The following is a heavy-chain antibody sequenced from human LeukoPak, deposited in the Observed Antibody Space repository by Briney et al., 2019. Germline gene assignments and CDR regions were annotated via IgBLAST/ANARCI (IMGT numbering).Heavy chain of an antibody. CDR2: INHNGYT. CDR3: ARAGTGDRRAVFDY. CDR1: GGPFSGYY. D-gene: IGHD7-27*01. V-gene: IGHV4-34*01. Sequence: RASETLSLTCAVYGGPFSGYYWNWIRQPPGKGLEWIGEINHNGYTNYNPSLESRVTISVDTSKNQFSLKVYSLTAADTAVYFCARAGTGDRRAVFDYWGQEILVTVSS. J-gene: IGHJ4*02.